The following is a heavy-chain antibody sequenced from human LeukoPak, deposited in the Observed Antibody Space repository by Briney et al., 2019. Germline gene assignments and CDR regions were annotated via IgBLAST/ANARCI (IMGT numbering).Heavy chain of an antibody. V-gene: IGHV3-21*04. D-gene: IGHD6-19*01. CDR1: GFTFTSYS. CDR2: IGPSGGSI. Sequence: GGSLRLSCATYGFTFTSYSMNWVRQAPGGGLEWVSSIGPSGGSIFYANSVKGRFTISRDNAKNSLSLQMNSLRADDTAVYYCARLAGSRDPWYLDLWGRGTLVTVSS. J-gene: IGHJ2*01. CDR3: ARLAGSRDPWYLDL.